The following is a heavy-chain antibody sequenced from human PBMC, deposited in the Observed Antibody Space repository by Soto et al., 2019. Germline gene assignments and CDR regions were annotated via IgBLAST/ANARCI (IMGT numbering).Heavy chain of an antibody. Sequence: ASVKVSCKASGYTFTSYGISWVRQAPGQGLEWMGWISAYNGNTNYAQKLQGRVTMTTDTSTSTAYMELRSLRSDDTAVYYCARDTADIVVVPAAQRNWFDPWGQGTLVTVS. CDR1: GYTFTSYG. D-gene: IGHD2-2*01. CDR2: ISAYNGNT. CDR3: ARDTADIVVVPAAQRNWFDP. V-gene: IGHV1-18*01. J-gene: IGHJ5*02.